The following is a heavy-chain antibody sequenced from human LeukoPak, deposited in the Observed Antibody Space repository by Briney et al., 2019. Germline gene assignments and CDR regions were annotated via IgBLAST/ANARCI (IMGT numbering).Heavy chain of an antibody. CDR2: IHITSDWV. V-gene: IGHV3-21*01. CDR3: ARGELWESVDY. Sequence: GGSLRLSCAASGFTFSAYNMNWVRQAPGKGLEWVSSIHITSDWVYYADSVKGRFTISRDNSKNTLYLQMNSLRAEDTAVYYCARGELWESVDYWGQGTLVTVSS. CDR1: GFTFSAYN. J-gene: IGHJ4*02. D-gene: IGHD1-26*01.